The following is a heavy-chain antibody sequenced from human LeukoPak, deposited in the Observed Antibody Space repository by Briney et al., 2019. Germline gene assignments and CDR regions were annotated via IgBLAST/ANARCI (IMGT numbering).Heavy chain of an antibody. CDR2: GYYTGST. CDR1: GVSISSSDFY. V-gene: IGHV4-39*01. Sequence: SETLSLTCTVSGVSISSSDFYWGWIRQSPVKGLEWIGSGYYTGSTYYSSSLKRRGTISVDTSKNQFSLKLTSVTAADSAVYFCAGRSVAKGAFDIWGQGTMVTVSS. CDR3: AGRSVAKGAFDI. D-gene: IGHD2-15*01. J-gene: IGHJ3*02.